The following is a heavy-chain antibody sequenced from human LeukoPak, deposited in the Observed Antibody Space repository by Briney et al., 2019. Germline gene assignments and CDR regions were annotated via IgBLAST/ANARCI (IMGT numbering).Heavy chain of an antibody. CDR1: GFTFSSYW. D-gene: IGHD1/OR15-1a*01. CDR2: IKQDGSEK. J-gene: IGHJ4*02. V-gene: IGHV3-7*04. Sequence: PGGSLRLSCAASGFTFSSYWMSWVRQAPGKGLEWEANIKQDGSEKYYVDSVKGRFTISRDNSKNTLYLQMNSLRAEDTAVYYCARGDLGEHDYWGQGTLVTVSS. CDR3: ARGDLGEHDY.